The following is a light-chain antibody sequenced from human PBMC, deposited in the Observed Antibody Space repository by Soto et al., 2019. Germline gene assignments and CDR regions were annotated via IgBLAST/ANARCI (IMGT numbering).Light chain of an antibody. CDR3: MQSLQTPPT. CDR2: LGS. CDR1: QSLLHSNGYNY. V-gene: IGKV2-28*01. Sequence: DIVMTQSPLSLPVTPGEPSSISCRSSQSLLHSNGYNYLVWYLQKPGQSPQLLIYLGSNRASGVPVRFSCSGSGTDFTLKISRVEADDVGVYYCMQSLQTPPTFGQGTKVEIK. J-gene: IGKJ1*01.